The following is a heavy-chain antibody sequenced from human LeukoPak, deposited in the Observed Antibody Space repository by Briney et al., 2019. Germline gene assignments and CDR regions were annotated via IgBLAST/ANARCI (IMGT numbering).Heavy chain of an antibody. CDR2: IRYDGSNK. J-gene: IGHJ4*02. V-gene: IGHV3-30*02. Sequence: GGSLRLSCAASGFTFSSYGMHWVRQAPGKGLEWVAFIRYDGSNKYYADSVKGRFTISRDNSKNTLYLQMNSLRAEDTAVYYCAREDSSGWYVGYWGQGTLVTVSS. CDR1: GFTFSSYG. CDR3: AREDSSGWYVGY. D-gene: IGHD6-19*01.